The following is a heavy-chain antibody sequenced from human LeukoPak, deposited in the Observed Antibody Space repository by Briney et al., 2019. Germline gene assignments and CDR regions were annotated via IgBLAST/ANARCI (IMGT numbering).Heavy chain of an antibody. V-gene: IGHV3-74*01. Sequence: GRSLRLSCAASGFRFSDHWMHWVRQTPDKGLVWVSRINYDGNDTSYADSVWGRFIISRDNAKNTLFLQMNSLKIEDSAVYYCARNWWGIDYWGPGTLVTVSS. CDR1: GFRFSDHW. J-gene: IGHJ4*02. CDR3: ARNWWGIDY. D-gene: IGHD2-8*02. CDR2: INYDGNDT.